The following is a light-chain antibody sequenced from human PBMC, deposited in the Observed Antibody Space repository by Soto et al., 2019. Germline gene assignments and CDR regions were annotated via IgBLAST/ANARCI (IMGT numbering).Light chain of an antibody. V-gene: IGLV1-51*01. Sequence: QSVLTQPPSVSAAPGQKVSISCSGSSSNIGNNYVSWYQHLPGAAPKVLIYDNNKRPSGIPDRFSGSKSDTSATLGITGLQTGDEADYYSGTWDSSLSAVVFGGGTKLTVL. CDR1: SSNIGNNY. CDR3: GTWDSSLSAVV. J-gene: IGLJ2*01. CDR2: DNN.